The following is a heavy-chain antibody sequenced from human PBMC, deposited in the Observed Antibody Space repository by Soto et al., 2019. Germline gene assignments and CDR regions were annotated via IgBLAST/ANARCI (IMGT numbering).Heavy chain of an antibody. D-gene: IGHD3-16*01. CDR3: ARDRGGDGMDV. CDR1: GYTFSSYG. Sequence: QVQLVQSGAEVKKPGASVKVSCKASGYTFSSYGISWVRQAPGQGLEWMGWISGYNGNTNYAQKLQGRVTMTLDTSTSTGYMELRSLRSDDTDVYYCARDRGGDGMDVWGQGTTVTVAS. J-gene: IGHJ6*02. CDR2: ISGYNGNT. V-gene: IGHV1-18*01.